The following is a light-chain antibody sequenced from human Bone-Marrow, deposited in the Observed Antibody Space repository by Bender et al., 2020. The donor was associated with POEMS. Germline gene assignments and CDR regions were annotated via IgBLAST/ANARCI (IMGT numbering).Light chain of an antibody. CDR2: INN. V-gene: IGLV1-44*01. Sequence: QSVLTQPPSASGTPGQRVTISCSGSSSNIGTNPVNWYQQLPGTAPKLLIYINNQRPSGVPDRFSGSKSGNTASLTISGLQAEDETDYYCCSYAGDYGYVFGTGTKVTVL. CDR1: SSNIGTNP. CDR3: CSYAGDYGYV. J-gene: IGLJ1*01.